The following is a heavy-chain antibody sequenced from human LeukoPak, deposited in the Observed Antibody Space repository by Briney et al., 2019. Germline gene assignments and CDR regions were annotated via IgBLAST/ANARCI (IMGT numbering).Heavy chain of an antibody. CDR2: IYYSGST. V-gene: IGHV4-59*01. D-gene: IGHD3-10*01. CDR1: GGSFSGYY. J-gene: IGHJ5*02. CDR3: AREVDYYGSGSYSLGSWFDP. Sequence: SETXSLTCAVYGGSFSGYYWSWIRQPPGKXXEWIGYIYYSGSTNYNPSLKSRVTISVDTSKNQFSLKLSSVTAADTAVYYCAREVDYYGSGSYSLGSWFDPWGQGTLVTVSS.